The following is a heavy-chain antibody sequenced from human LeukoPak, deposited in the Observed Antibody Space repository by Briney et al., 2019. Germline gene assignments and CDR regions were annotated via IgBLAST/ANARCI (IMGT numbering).Heavy chain of an antibody. CDR1: GGSISSYY. CDR3: ASSISVTAISYYYMDV. Sequence: SETLSLTCTVSGGSISSYYWSWIRQPAGRGLEWIGRIYTSGSTNYNPSLKSRVTMSVDTSKNQFSLKLSSVTAADPAVYYCASSISVTAISYYYMDVWGKGTTVTVSS. CDR2: IYTSGST. V-gene: IGHV4-4*07. D-gene: IGHD2-21*02. J-gene: IGHJ6*03.